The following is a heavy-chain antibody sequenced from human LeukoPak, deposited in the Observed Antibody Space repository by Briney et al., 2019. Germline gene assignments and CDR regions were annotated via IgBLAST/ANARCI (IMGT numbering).Heavy chain of an antibody. D-gene: IGHD4-17*01. CDR1: VGSPSSSTYY. CDR3: ASSLRSDDY. CDR2: IYYSGTT. Sequence: SETLSLTCTVSVGSPSSSTYYCGWIRQPPGKGLEWIGSIYYSGTTYYNPSLKSRVTISVDTSKNQFSLKLSSVTAADTAIYYCASSLRSDDYWGQGTLVTVSS. J-gene: IGHJ4*02. V-gene: IGHV4-39*01.